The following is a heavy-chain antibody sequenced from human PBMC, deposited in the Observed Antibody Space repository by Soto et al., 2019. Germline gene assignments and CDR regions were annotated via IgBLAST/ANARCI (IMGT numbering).Heavy chain of an antibody. J-gene: IGHJ4*02. CDR2: VSSTSDTI. CDR3: ARASPGFDC. Sequence: EVQLVESGGGLVQPGGSLRLSCEASGFTFSSYSMNWVRKAPGKGLEWISYVSSTSDTIYYADSVKGRFTISRDNAKNSLYLQMNSLRAEDTAVYYCARASPGFDCWGQGTLVTVSS. V-gene: IGHV3-48*04. D-gene: IGHD3-10*01. CDR1: GFTFSSYS.